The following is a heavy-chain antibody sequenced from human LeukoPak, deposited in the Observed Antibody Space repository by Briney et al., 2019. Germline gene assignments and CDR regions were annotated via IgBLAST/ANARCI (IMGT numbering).Heavy chain of an antibody. CDR3: ARGTARAFDY. CDR2: IYSGGGT. V-gene: IGHV3-53*01. J-gene: IGHJ4*02. D-gene: IGHD2-2*01. CDR1: AFTVSSNY. Sequence: PGGSLRLSCAASAFTVSSNYMSWVRQAPGKGLEWVSVIYSGGGTYYADSVKDRFTISRDTSKNTLYLQTNSLRAEDTAVYYCARGTARAFDYWGQGTLVTVSS.